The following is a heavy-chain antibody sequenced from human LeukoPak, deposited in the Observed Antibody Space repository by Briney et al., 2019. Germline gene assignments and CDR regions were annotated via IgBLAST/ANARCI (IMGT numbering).Heavy chain of an antibody. V-gene: IGHV3-33*01. CDR2: LLYDGNTK. D-gene: IGHD1-14*01. CDR1: GFSLSNYG. Sequence: GGSLRLSCAASGFSLSNYGMHWVRQAPGKGLEWVAALLYDGNTKHYADSVKGRFTISRDISKNTFYLQMNSLTAEDTAVYYCARDHRPEIKYYYMDVWGKGTTVGVSS. CDR3: ARDHRPEIKYYYMDV. J-gene: IGHJ6*03.